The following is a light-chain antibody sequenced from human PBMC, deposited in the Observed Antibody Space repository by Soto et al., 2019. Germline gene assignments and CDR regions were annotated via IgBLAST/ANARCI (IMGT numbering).Light chain of an antibody. CDR1: SSDVGAYNY. J-gene: IGLJ3*02. CDR2: EVT. CDR3: TSYAGSNIWV. V-gene: IGLV2-8*01. Sequence: QSALTQPPSASGSPGQSVTISCTGTSSDVGAYNYVSWYQQYPGKAPKLMIYEVTKRPSGVPDRFSGSKSGKPASLTVSGLQPEYEADYYCTSYAGSNIWVFGGGTKVTVL.